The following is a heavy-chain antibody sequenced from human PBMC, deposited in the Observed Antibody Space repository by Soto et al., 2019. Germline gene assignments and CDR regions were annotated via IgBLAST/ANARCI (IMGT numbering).Heavy chain of an antibody. CDR2: VSYGGST. CDR3: ARKATTDDY. J-gene: IGHJ4*02. D-gene: IGHD1-1*01. CDR1: GGSISNYY. V-gene: IGHV4-59*08. Sequence: QVQLQESGPGLVKPSETLSLTCTVSGGSISNYYWSWIRQPPGKGLEWIGYVSYGGSTNYNPSLKSRVTISVDTSKNQFSLKLNSVTAADTAVYYCARKATTDDYWGQGTLVIVSS.